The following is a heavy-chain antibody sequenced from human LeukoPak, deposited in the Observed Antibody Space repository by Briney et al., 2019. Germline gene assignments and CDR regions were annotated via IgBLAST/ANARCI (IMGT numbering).Heavy chain of an antibody. J-gene: IGHJ5*02. CDR3: ARGGVPYGDYYWFDP. Sequence: PSETLSLTCAVYGGSFSGYYWSWIRQPPGKGLEWFGEINHSGSTNYNPSLKSRVTISVDTSKNQFSLKLSSVTAADTAVYYCARGGVPYGDYYWFDPWGQGTLVTVSS. CDR2: INHSGST. D-gene: IGHD4-17*01. CDR1: GGSFSGYY. V-gene: IGHV4-34*01.